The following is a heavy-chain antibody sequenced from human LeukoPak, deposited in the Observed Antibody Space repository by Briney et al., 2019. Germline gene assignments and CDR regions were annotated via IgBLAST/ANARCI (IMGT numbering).Heavy chain of an antibody. Sequence: PSETLSLTCAVSGGSISSGGYSWSWIRQPPGKGLEWIGYIYYSGSTYYNPSLKSRVTISVDTSKNQFSLNLSSVTAADTAVYYCARDPEVDTGTGPRFDYWGQGTLVTVSS. CDR2: IYYSGST. CDR3: ARDPEVDTGTGPRFDY. D-gene: IGHD5-18*01. J-gene: IGHJ4*02. CDR1: GGSISSGGYS. V-gene: IGHV4-30-4*07.